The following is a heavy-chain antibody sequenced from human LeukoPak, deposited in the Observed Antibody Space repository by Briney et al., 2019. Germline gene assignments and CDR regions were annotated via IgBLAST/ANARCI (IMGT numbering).Heavy chain of an antibody. D-gene: IGHD3-10*01. CDR1: GFTFSSYA. CDR3: AKAPTNIWFGENLDF. J-gene: IGHJ4*02. Sequence: PGGSLRLSCAASGFTFSSYAMSWVRQAPGKGLEWVSAISDSGTGTYYADSVKGRFTISRDNSKNTLYMQMNSLRAEDTAAYYCAKAPTNIWFGENLDFRGQGTLVTVSS. V-gene: IGHV3-23*01. CDR2: ISDSGTGT.